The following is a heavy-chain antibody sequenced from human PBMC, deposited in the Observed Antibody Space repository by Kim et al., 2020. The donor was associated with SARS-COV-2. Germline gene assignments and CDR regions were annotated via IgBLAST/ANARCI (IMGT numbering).Heavy chain of an antibody. CDR2: ISWDSGSI. CDR3: AKTVYGSGSSSGMDV. J-gene: IGHJ6*02. D-gene: IGHD3-10*01. Sequence: GGSLRLSCAASGFTFGDYAMHWVRQAPGKGLEWVSGISWDSGSIGYADSVKGRFTISRDNAKNSLYLQMNSLRAEDTALYYCAKTVYGSGSSSGMDVWGQGTTVTVSS. CDR1: GFTFGDYA. V-gene: IGHV3-9*01.